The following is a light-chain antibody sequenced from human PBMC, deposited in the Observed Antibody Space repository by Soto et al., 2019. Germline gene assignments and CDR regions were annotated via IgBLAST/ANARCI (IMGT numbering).Light chain of an antibody. Sequence: EIVLTQSPNTLSSSPGERATLSCRASQSVSSSYLAWYQQKPGQAPRLLIYGASSRATGIPDRFSGSGSGTDFTLTISRLEPEDFAVYYCQQYGSSPQTFGQGTKVDNK. CDR3: QQYGSSPQT. CDR2: GAS. J-gene: IGKJ1*01. V-gene: IGKV3-20*01. CDR1: QSVSSSY.